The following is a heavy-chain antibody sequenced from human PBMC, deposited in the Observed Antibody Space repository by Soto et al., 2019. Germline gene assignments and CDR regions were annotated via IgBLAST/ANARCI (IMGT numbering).Heavy chain of an antibody. V-gene: IGHV3-23*01. CDR3: AKLVGNVLLWFGELLFDY. CDR2: ISGSGGST. D-gene: IGHD3-10*01. CDR1: GFTFSSYA. Sequence: GGSLRLSCAASGFTFSSYAMSWVRQAPGKGLEWVSAISGSGGSTYYADSVKGRFTISRDNSKNTLYLQMNSLRAEDTAVYYCAKLVGNVLLWFGELLFDYWGQGTLVTVSS. J-gene: IGHJ4*02.